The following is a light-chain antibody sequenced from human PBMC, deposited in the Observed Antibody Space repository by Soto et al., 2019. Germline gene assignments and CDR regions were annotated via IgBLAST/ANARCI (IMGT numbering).Light chain of an antibody. V-gene: IGKV3-11*01. Sequence: EIMMTQSPATLSVSPGERATLSCRASQSVSSNLPWYQQKPGQAPRLLIYDASNRATGIPARFSGSGSGTDFTLTISSLEPEDFAVYYCQQRSNSPLTFGGGTKVDIK. CDR2: DAS. CDR3: QQRSNSPLT. J-gene: IGKJ4*01. CDR1: QSVSSN.